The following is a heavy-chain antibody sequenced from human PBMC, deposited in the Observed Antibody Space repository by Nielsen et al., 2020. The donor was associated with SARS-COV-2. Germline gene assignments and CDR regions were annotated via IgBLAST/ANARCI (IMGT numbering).Heavy chain of an antibody. Sequence: SVKVSCKASGFTFTSSAMQWVRQARGQRLEWIGWIVVGSGNTNYAQKFQERVTITRDMSTSTAYMELRSLRSDDTAVYYCARDGYNGNDAFDIWGQGTMVTVSS. CDR2: IVVGSGNT. CDR1: GFTFTSSA. J-gene: IGHJ3*02. CDR3: ARDGYNGNDAFDI. D-gene: IGHD5-24*01. V-gene: IGHV1-58*02.